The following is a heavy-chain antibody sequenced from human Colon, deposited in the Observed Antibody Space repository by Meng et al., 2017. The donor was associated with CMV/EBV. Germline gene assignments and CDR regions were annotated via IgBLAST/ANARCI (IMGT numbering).Heavy chain of an antibody. CDR1: RFPLSTIGMG. CDR2: IYWDDDK. Sequence: QITLNDSCPTLIKLQQTPTLTFTVSRFPLSTIGMGVGWIRQHPGKALEWLGVIYWDDDKRYSPSLKSRLTITKDTPKNQVVLTMTNLDPLDTATYYCAHRPYGSGSYFFDYWGQGTLVTVSS. J-gene: IGHJ4*02. CDR3: AHRPYGSGSYFFDY. D-gene: IGHD3-10*01. V-gene: IGHV2-5*02.